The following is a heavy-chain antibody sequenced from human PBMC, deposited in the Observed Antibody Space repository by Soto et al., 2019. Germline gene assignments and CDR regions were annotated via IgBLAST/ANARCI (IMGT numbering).Heavy chain of an antibody. J-gene: IGHJ1*01. CDR1: GFSFSDYY. CDR3: ARGRGEYQVL. V-gene: IGHV3-11*01. Sequence: GGSLRLSCAASGFSFSDYYMSWIRQTPGRGLEWVSYISGSGFTIYYMDSVKGRFTISRDNAKNSLLLRMNSLRSEDTAVYYCARGRGEYQVLWGLGTLVTVSS. D-gene: IGHD3-10*01. CDR2: ISGSGFTI.